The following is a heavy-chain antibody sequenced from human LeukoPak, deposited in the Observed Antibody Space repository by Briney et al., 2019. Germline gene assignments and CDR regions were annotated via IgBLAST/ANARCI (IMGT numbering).Heavy chain of an antibody. CDR2: IYYTGRT. V-gene: IGHV4-39*01. Sequence: PSETLSLTCTVSGGSITSSGHSWGWIRQPPGKGLEWTGTIYYTGRTYYNPSLKSRVTISVDTSKNQFSLKLSSVTAADTAVYYCARHFEGGRVAAAGLNYYYYGMDVWGQGTTVTVSS. D-gene: IGHD6-13*01. CDR1: GGSITSSGHS. J-gene: IGHJ6*02. CDR3: ARHFEGGRVAAAGLNYYYYGMDV.